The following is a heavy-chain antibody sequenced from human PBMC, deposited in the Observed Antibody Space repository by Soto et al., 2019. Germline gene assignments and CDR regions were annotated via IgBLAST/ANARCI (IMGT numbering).Heavy chain of an antibody. CDR1: GFAFNTYS. CDR2: ISYDGSNK. Sequence: GGSLRLSCAASGFAFNTYSMHWVRQAPGRGLEWVAVISYDGSNKFYADSVKGRFTISRDNSKNTLYLEMNSLRGEDTAVYYCAKVSPMGYFFDFWGQGTLGTVSS. CDR3: AKVSPMGYFFDF. J-gene: IGHJ4*02. V-gene: IGHV3-30-3*01.